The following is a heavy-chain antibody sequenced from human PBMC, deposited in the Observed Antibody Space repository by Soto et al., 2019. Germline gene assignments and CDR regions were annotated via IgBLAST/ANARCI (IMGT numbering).Heavy chain of an antibody. J-gene: IGHJ4*02. Sequence: QVQLQESGPGLVKPSGTLSLTCAVSGGSISSINWWSWVRQPPGKGLEWIGEIYHSGSTNYNPSLKSRVTISVDKYKNQFSLKLSSVTAADTAVYYCARTSVGATDIVGYYFDYWGQGTLVTVSS. D-gene: IGHD1-26*01. CDR1: GGSISSINW. V-gene: IGHV4-4*02. CDR3: ARTSVGATDIVGYYFDY. CDR2: IYHSGST.